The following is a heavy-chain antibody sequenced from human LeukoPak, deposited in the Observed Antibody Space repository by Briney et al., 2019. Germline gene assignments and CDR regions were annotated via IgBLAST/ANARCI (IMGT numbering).Heavy chain of an antibody. Sequence: GGSLRLSCAASGFTFSDYYMSWIRQAPGKGLEWVSYISSSSSYTNYADSVKGRFTISRDNAKNSLYLQMNSLRAEDTAVYYCARYYYGSGSYYNSDGMDVWGKGTTVTVSS. CDR1: GFTFSDYY. CDR3: ARYYYGSGSYYNSDGMDV. J-gene: IGHJ6*04. D-gene: IGHD3-10*01. CDR2: ISSSSSYT. V-gene: IGHV3-11*06.